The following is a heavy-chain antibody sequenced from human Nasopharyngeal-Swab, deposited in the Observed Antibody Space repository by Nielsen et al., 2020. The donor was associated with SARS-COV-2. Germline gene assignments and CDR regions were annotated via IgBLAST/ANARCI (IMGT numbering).Heavy chain of an antibody. CDR3: ARGPYGDYYYYYYGMDV. Sequence: GSLRLSCTVSGGSISSYYWSWIRQPPGKGLEWIGYIYYSGSTNYNPSLKSRVTISVDTSKNQFSLKLSSVTAADTAVYYCARGPYGDYYYYYYGMDVWGQGTTVTVSS. V-gene: IGHV4-59*01. CDR1: GGSISSYY. J-gene: IGHJ6*02. CDR2: IYYSGST. D-gene: IGHD4-17*01.